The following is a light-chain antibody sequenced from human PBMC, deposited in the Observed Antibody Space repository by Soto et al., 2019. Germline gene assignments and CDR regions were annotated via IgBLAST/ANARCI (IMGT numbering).Light chain of an antibody. J-gene: IGLJ3*02. CDR1: SSNIGSNY. V-gene: IGLV1-51*01. Sequence: QPVLTQPPSVSAAPGQKVTISCSGGSSNIGSNYVSWYQQLPGAAPNLLIFDNNTRPSGIPDRFSGSKSGTSATLAITGLQTGDEADYYCGTWDFSLSAGVFGGGTKVTVL. CDR2: DNN. CDR3: GTWDFSLSAGV.